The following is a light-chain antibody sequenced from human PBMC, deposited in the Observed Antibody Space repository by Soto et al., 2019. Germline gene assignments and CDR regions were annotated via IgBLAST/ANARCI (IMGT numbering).Light chain of an antibody. CDR1: QSVSSF. V-gene: IGKV3-11*01. J-gene: IGKJ1*01. CDR3: QQRSNWPPWT. Sequence: DMVLTQSPATLSLSPGERATLTCRASQSVSSFLAWYQQKPGQAPRLLIYGASIRATGIPARFSGSGSGTDFTLTISSLEPEDFAVYYCQQRSNWPPWTFGQGTKVDIK. CDR2: GAS.